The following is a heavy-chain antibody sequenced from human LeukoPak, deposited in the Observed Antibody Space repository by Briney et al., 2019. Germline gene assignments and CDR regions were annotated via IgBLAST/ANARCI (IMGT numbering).Heavy chain of an antibody. CDR3: ARAEDTAMFK. CDR1: GYTXTNYY. V-gene: IGHV1-46*01. D-gene: IGHD5-18*01. CDR2: INPSGGTT. Sequence: SGYTXTNYYXQWVRXAPGQXXEWMGIINPSGGTTSYAQKFQDRITMTRDTSTSTVYMELSSLRSEDTAVYYCARAEDTAMFKWGQGTLVTVSS. J-gene: IGHJ4*02.